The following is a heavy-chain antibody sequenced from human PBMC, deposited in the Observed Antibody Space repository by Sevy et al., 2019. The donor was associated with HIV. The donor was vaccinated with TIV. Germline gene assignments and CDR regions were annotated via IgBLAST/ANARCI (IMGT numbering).Heavy chain of an antibody. Sequence: GGSLRLSCAASGFTFSSYGMHWVRQAPGKGLEWVAVIWYDGSNKYYADSVKGLFTISRDNSKNTLYLQMNSLRAEDTAVYYCARDGESGSYLKGDAFDIWGQGTMVTVSS. CDR2: IWYDGSNK. V-gene: IGHV3-33*01. CDR1: GFTFSSYG. D-gene: IGHD1-26*01. CDR3: ARDGESGSYLKGDAFDI. J-gene: IGHJ3*02.